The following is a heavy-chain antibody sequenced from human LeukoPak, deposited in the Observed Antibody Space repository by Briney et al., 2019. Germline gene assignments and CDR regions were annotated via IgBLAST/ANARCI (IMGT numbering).Heavy chain of an antibody. CDR3: AELGITMIGGV. CDR2: ISSSSSTI. V-gene: IGHV3-48*01. Sequence: PGGSLRLSCAASGFTFSSYSMLWVRQAPGKGLEWVSYISSSSSTIYYADSVKGRFTISRDNAENSLYLQMNTLRAEDTAVYYCAELGITMIGGVWGKGTTVTISS. J-gene: IGHJ6*04. CDR1: GFTFSSYS. D-gene: IGHD3-10*02.